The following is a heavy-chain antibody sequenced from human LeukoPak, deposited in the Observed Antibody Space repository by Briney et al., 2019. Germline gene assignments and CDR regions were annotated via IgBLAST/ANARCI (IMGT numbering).Heavy chain of an antibody. Sequence: PSETLSLTCNVSGGSISSYYWSWIRQPAGKGLEWIGRIYTSGSTNYNPSLKSRVTMSVDTSKNQFSLKLSSVTAADTAVYYCARRQRGGDYGAAFDIWGQGTMVTVSS. CDR3: ARRQRGGDYGAAFDI. D-gene: IGHD4-17*01. CDR1: GGSISSYY. J-gene: IGHJ3*02. V-gene: IGHV4-4*07. CDR2: IYTSGST.